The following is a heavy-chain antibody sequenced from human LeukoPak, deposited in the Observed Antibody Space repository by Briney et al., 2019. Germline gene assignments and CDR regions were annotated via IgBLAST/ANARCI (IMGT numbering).Heavy chain of an antibody. D-gene: IGHD6-25*01. CDR2: IYHSGST. CDR3: AREGGDPRWLDP. Sequence: SETLSLTCTVSGYPISSGYYWGWIRQPPGKGLEWIGSIYHSGSTYYNPSLKSRVTISVDTSKNQFSLNLTSVTAADTAVYSCAREGGDPRWLDPWGQGTLVTVSS. V-gene: IGHV4-38-2*02. J-gene: IGHJ5*02. CDR1: GYPISSGYY.